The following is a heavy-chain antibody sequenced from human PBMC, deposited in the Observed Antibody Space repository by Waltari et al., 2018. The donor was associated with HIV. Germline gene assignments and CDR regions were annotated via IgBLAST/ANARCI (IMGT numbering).Heavy chain of an antibody. Sequence: EVQLVESGGGLVQLGRVLRRSCAASGFTFDDYVFLGVRQDPGKGREWCSGISWMRDYTGYADSVKGRFTISRDNAKNSLYLQMNSLRAEDTALYYFAKGSGGDWNYFGDFDYWGQGTLVTVSS. CDR1: GFTFDDYV. CDR2: ISWMRDYT. V-gene: IGHV3-9*01. J-gene: IGHJ4*02. CDR3: AKGSGGDWNYFGDFDY. D-gene: IGHD1-7*01.